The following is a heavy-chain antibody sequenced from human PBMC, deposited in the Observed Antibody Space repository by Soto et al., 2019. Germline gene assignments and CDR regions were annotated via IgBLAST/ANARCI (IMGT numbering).Heavy chain of an antibody. CDR2: IIPIFGTA. Sequence: QVQLVQSGAEVKKPGSSVKVSCKASGGTFSSYAISWVRQAPGQGLEWMGGIIPIFGTANYAQKFQGRVTINADESTSTAYMELISLRSEDTAVYYCAREVVAATPPTAYYYYGMDVWGQGTTVTVSS. D-gene: IGHD2-15*01. CDR1: GGTFSSYA. V-gene: IGHV1-69*12. CDR3: AREVVAATPPTAYYYYGMDV. J-gene: IGHJ6*02.